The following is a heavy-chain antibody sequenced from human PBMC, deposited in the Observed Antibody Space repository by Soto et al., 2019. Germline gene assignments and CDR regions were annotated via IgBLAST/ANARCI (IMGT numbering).Heavy chain of an antibody. D-gene: IGHD3-3*01. Sequence: QVQLVQSGAEVKKPGSSVKVSCKASGGTFSNYAMSWVRQAPGQGLEWMGGIIPIFGTANYAQKFQGRVTITADESMSTAYMELCSLRSEDTAVYYCARGMARFLDSLGVDVWCQGTTVTVSS. CDR3: ARGMARFLDSLGVDV. CDR1: GGTFSNYA. J-gene: IGHJ6*02. V-gene: IGHV1-69*12. CDR2: IIPIFGTA.